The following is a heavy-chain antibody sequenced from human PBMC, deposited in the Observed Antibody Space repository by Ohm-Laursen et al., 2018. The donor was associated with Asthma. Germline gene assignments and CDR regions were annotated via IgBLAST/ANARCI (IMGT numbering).Heavy chain of an antibody. CDR1: GGSVSGYY. J-gene: IGHJ4*02. CDR3: ARLDWAQSMFDS. D-gene: IGHD3-9*01. V-gene: IGHV4-59*02. Sequence: SQTLSLTCAVSGGSVSGYYWSWVRQPPGRELEWIAYMFSSGGANYNPSLKSRVTLSTDTSKNQVSLRLSSVTAADTALYFCARLDWAQSMFDSWGQGTLVTVSS. CDR2: MFSSGGA.